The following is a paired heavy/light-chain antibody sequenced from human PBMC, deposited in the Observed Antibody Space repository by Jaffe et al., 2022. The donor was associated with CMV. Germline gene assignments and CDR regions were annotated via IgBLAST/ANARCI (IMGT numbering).Light chain of an antibody. CDR1: QFVSSN. CDR3: QLERT. V-gene: IGKV3-15*01. J-gene: IGKJ1*01. CDR2: GAS. Sequence: DIVLTQSPATLSVSPGETATLSCRASQFVSSNLAWYQQHPGQAPRLLIYGASTRATGIPARFSGSGSGTEFTLSISSLQSEDFAVYYCQLERTFGQGTKVEVK.
Heavy chain of an antibody. Sequence: DVQLVESGGGLVRPGGSLRLSCEASGFMFNHYTINWVRQAPGKGLEWVSSISSNTDYIYYADSVKGRFTISRDNAKNSLYLRMNSLRAEDTAVYYCATTYSSSSWWDYFDSWGQGTLVTVSS. CDR1: GFMFNHYT. CDR3: ATTYSSSSWWDYFDS. V-gene: IGHV3-21*01. CDR2: ISSNTDYI. J-gene: IGHJ4*02. D-gene: IGHD6-6*01.